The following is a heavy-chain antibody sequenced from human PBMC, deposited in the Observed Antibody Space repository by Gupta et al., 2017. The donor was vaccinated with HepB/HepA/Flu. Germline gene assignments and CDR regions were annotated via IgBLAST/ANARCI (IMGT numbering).Heavy chain of an antibody. CDR3: ARHREDIVVVPAAPGGRVYYYYMDV. Sequence: QLQLQESGPGLVKPSETLSLTCTVSGGSISSSSYYWGWIRQPPGKGLEWIGSIYYSGSTYYNPSLKSRVTIYVDTAKNPFSLKLSSVTAADTAVYYCARHREDIVVVPAAPGGRVYYYYMDVWGKGTTVTVSS. V-gene: IGHV4-39*01. CDR2: IYYSGST. CDR1: GGSISSSSYY. D-gene: IGHD2-2*01. J-gene: IGHJ6*03.